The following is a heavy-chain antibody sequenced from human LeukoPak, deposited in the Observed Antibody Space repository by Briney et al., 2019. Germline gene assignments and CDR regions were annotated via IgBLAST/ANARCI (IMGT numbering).Heavy chain of an antibody. CDR1: GGSTRSSSDY. V-gene: IGHV4-39*07. J-gene: IGHJ4*02. CDR2: IYSSGNT. Sequence: SETLSLTCTVSGGSTRSSSDYWAWIRQPLGKGLEWIAYIYSSGNTYCNPSLRSRVTISLDTSENQFSLNLRSATAADTAVYYCARGGSDYCAYDFDSWGQGTLVTVSS. CDR3: ARGGSDYCAYDFDS. D-gene: IGHD4-17*01.